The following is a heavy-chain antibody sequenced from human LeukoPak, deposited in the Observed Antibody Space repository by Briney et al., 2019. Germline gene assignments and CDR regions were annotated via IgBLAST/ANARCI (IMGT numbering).Heavy chain of an antibody. CDR2: IRSKAFGGTT. V-gene: IGHV3-49*04. CDR1: GFTFGDYA. CDR3: ARRSGMSNGDAFDV. D-gene: IGHD5/OR15-5a*01. J-gene: IGHJ3*01. Sequence: GRSLRLSCTASGFTFGDYAMTWVRQAPGKGLEWVGFIRSKAFGGTTDYAASVKDRFIISRDDSASVVFLQMASLKTDDTAVYYCARRSGMSNGDAFDVWGLGTMDTVSS.